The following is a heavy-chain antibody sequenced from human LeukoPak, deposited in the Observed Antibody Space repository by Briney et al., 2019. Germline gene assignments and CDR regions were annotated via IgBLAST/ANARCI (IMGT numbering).Heavy chain of an antibody. V-gene: IGHV1-2*02. CDR3: AREIPHSGSSGLDDY. CDR1: GYTFTGYY. CDR2: INPNSGGT. D-gene: IGHD1-26*01. J-gene: IGHJ4*02. Sequence: ASVKVSCKASGYTFTGYYMHWVRQAPGQGLEWMGWINPNSGGTNYAQKFQGRVTMTRDTSISTAYMELSRLRSDDTAVYYCAREIPHSGSSGLDDYWGQGTLVTVSS.